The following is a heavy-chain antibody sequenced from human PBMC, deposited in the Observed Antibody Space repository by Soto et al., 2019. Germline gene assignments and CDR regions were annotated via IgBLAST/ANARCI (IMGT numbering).Heavy chain of an antibody. J-gene: IGHJ5*02. Sequence: QVQLVQSGPEVKVPGSSVKVSCQASGGTFANFAITWVRQAPGQGLEWVGGIIPTFGTVDYAQSFQGRVRFTGDEPAGNSYREFYILRPNDTAIYSCGRMDPLLFGGGEWFDPWGQGTLVTVSS. CDR1: GGTFANFA. CDR3: GRMDPLLFGGGEWFDP. D-gene: IGHD3-16*01. CDR2: IIPTFGTV. V-gene: IGHV1-69*01.